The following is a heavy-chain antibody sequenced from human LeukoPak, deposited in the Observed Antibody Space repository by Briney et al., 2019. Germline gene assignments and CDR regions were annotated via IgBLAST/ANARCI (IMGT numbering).Heavy chain of an antibody. CDR3: AKGEQSSSWHYFFDY. J-gene: IGHJ4*02. CDR2: ISGSGGST. V-gene: IGHV3-23*01. CDR1: GFTFDDYA. Sequence: PGGSLRLSCAASGFTFDDYAMHWVRHAPGKGLEWVSSISGSGGSTYYADSVKGRFTISRDKSKSTLNLQINTLRAEDTAVYYCAKGEQSSSWHYFFDYWGQGTLVTVSS. D-gene: IGHD6-13*01.